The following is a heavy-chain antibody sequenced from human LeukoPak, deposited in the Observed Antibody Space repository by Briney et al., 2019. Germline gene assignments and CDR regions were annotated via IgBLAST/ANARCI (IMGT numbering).Heavy chain of an antibody. D-gene: IGHD3-16*02. CDR3: ARLARFEELSPRYYFDN. Sequence: SETLSLSCTVSGGSMNYYYWSWIRQPPGQGLEWIGYIYYRGTTNYLPSLKDRVDISIDTSTNQFSLRLYSVTAADTAVYFCARLARFEELSPRYYFDNWGLGTLVTVSS. CDR1: GGSMNYYY. CDR2: IYYRGTT. V-gene: IGHV4-59*08. J-gene: IGHJ4*02.